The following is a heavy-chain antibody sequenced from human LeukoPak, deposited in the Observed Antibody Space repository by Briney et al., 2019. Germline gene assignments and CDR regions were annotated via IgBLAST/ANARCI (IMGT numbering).Heavy chain of an antibody. CDR2: ISVDGSSQ. Sequence: QSGGSLRLSCAASGFTFSTYAMSWGRQAPGKGLEWVAVISVDGSSQYYADSVRGRFTVSRDNSRNTLYLQMNSLRDEDTAMYYCAKAQGGEIDFLIEYWGQGTLVTVSS. J-gene: IGHJ4*02. V-gene: IGHV3-30*04. D-gene: IGHD3-9*01. CDR3: AKAQGGEIDFLIEY. CDR1: GFTFSTYA.